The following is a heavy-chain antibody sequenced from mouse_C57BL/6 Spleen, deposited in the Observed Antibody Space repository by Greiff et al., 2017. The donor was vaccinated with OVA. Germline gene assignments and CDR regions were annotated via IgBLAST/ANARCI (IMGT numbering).Heavy chain of an antibody. CDR1: GFTFSDYG. D-gene: IGHD2-5*01. CDR2: ISSGSSTI. J-gene: IGHJ4*01. CDR3: ARPYYYSNYRAMDY. Sequence: EVKLVESGGGLVKPGGSLKLSCAASGFTFSDYGMHWVRQAPEKGLEWVAYISSGSSTIYYADTVKGRFTISRDNAKNTLFLQMTSLRSEDTAMYYCARPYYYSNYRAMDYWGQGTSVTVSS. V-gene: IGHV5-17*01.